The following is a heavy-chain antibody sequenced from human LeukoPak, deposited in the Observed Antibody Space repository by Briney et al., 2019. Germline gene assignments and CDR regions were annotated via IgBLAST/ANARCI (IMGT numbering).Heavy chain of an antibody. J-gene: IGHJ5*02. CDR3: ASHSYGYNH. CDR1: GIIITIYW. V-gene: IGHV3-7*01. D-gene: IGHD3-16*01. Sequence: GGSLRLSCAASGIIITIYWMSWVRQTPGKGLEWVANIKQDGSEKNYVDSVKGRFTIFRDNARNSLYLQMNSLRAEDTAVYYCASHSYGYNHWGQGTLVIVSS. CDR2: IKQDGSEK.